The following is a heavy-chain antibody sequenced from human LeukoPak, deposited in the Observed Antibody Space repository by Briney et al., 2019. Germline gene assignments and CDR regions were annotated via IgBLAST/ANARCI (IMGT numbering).Heavy chain of an antibody. V-gene: IGHV3-23*01. CDR3: AKQLGYCSDGSCYFPY. D-gene: IGHD2-15*01. CDR1: GFTFGVYA. Sequence: GGSLRLSCTGSGFTFGVYAMSWVRQAPEKGLEWVAAISADGSRTYYADSVQGRFTISRDNSKSTLCLQMNSLRAEDTAVYYCAKQLGYCSDGSCYFPYWGQGTLVTVSS. CDR2: ISADGSRT. J-gene: IGHJ4*02.